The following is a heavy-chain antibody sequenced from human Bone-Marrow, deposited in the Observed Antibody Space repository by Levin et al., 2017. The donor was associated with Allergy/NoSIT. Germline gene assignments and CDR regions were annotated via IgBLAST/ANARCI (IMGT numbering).Heavy chain of an antibody. V-gene: IGHV4-30-2*01. CDR1: CGSISSGGYS. CDR3: ARGFVYYYDSSGIEKYYFDY. Sequence: SQTLSLTCAVSCGSISSGGYSWSWIRQPPGKGLEWIGYIYHSGSTYYNPSLKSRVTISVDRSKNQFSLKLSSVTAADTAVYYCARGFVYYYDSSGIEKYYFDYWGQGTLVTVSS. J-gene: IGHJ4*02. D-gene: IGHD3-22*01. CDR2: IYHSGST.